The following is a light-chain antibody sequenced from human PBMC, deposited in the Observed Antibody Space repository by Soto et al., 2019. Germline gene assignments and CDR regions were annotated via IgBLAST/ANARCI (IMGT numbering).Light chain of an antibody. CDR2: GAS. CDR1: QSFSSSY. Sequence: EVVLTQSPGTLSLSPGERATLSCRASQSFSSSYLAWYQQKPGQTPRLLIYGASSRPPGIPDRFSGSGSGEAFTLTITRLEPEDFAVYYCQQYDTSPITFGQGTRLEI. J-gene: IGKJ5*01. V-gene: IGKV3-20*01. CDR3: QQYDTSPIT.